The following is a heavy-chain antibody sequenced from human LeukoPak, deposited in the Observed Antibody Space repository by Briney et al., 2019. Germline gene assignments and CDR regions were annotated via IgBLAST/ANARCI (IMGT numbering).Heavy chain of an antibody. J-gene: IGHJ4*02. CDR1: GFTFSSYG. Sequence: GRSLRLSCAASGFTFSSYGMHWVRQAPGKGLEWVAVIWYDGSNKYYADSVKGRFTISRDNSKNTLYLQMNSLRAEDTAVYYCAKDEFSYSSSWSDPYDYWGQGTLVTVSS. CDR3: AKDEFSYSSSWSDPYDY. CDR2: IWYDGSNK. V-gene: IGHV3-33*06. D-gene: IGHD6-13*01.